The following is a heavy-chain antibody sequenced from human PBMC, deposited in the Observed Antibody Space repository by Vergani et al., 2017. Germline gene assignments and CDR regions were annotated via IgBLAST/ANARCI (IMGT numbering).Heavy chain of an antibody. CDR3: ASESGGGVDAFDI. CDR2: IIPILGIA. CDR1: GGTFSSYT. D-gene: IGHD3-10*01. V-gene: IGHV1-69*02. Sequence: QVQLVQSGAEVKKPGSSVKVSCKASGGTFSSYTISWVRQAPGQGLEWMGRIIPILGIANYAQKFQGRVTITADNSTSTAYMELSSLRSEDTAVYYCASESGGGVDAFDIWGQGTMVTVSS. J-gene: IGHJ3*02.